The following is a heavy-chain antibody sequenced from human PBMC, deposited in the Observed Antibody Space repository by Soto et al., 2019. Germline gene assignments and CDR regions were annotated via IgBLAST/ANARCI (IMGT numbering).Heavy chain of an antibody. CDR1: GASITSSTYF. D-gene: IGHD1-1*01. CDR2: IYYSGKT. J-gene: IGHJ4*02. CDR3: AKNLTRTGRFHX. V-gene: IGHV4-39*01. Sequence: SETLSLTCTLSGASITSSTYFWAWIRKPPGKGLEWFGGIYYSGKTHYNPSLKSRVTISVDRSKNQFSLQMSSVTAADTAVYYCAKNLTRTGRFHXWGQVSLVTVS.